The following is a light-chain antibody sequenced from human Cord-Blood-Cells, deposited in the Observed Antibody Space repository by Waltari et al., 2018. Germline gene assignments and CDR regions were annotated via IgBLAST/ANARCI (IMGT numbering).Light chain of an antibody. CDR3: SSYTSSSTWV. CDR2: DVS. CDR1: STDDGGYNY. Sequence: QSALTQPASVSRSPGQSLTISCTGTSTDDGGYNYVSWYQQHPGKAPKLMIYDVSKRPSGVSNRFSGSKSGNTASLTISGLQAEDEADYYCSSYTSSSTWVFGGGTKLTVL. V-gene: IGLV2-14*01. J-gene: IGLJ3*02.